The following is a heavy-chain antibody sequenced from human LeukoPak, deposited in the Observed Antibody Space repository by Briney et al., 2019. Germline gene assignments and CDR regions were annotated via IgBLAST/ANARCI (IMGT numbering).Heavy chain of an antibody. CDR3: ARGARYPGAFDI. Sequence: ASVKVSCKASGYTFTSYDINWVRQATGRGLEWMGWMNPNSGNTGYAQKFQGRVTMTRNTSISTAYMELSSLRSEDTAVYYCARGARYPGAFDIWGQGTMVTVSS. CDR1: GYTFTSYD. V-gene: IGHV1-8*01. J-gene: IGHJ3*02. CDR2: MNPNSGNT. D-gene: IGHD2-2*01.